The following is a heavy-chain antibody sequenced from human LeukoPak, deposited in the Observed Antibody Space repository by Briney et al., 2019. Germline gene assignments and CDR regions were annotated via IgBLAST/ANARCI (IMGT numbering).Heavy chain of an antibody. CDR3: VSQQLVRYFQH. J-gene: IGHJ1*01. D-gene: IGHD6-13*01. V-gene: IGHV4-34*01. CDR1: GGSFSGYY. Sequence: SETLSLTCAVYGGSFSGYYWSLIRQPPGKGLEWIGEINHSGSTNYNPSLKSRVTISVDTSKNQFSLKLSSVTAADTAVYYCVSQQLVRYFQHWGQGTLVTVSS. CDR2: INHSGST.